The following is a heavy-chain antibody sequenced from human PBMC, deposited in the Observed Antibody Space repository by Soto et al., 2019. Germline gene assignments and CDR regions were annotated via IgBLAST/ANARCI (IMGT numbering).Heavy chain of an antibody. J-gene: IGHJ4*02. CDR1: KLTYSDYA. CDR2: ISGGGDTT. D-gene: IGHD3-9*01. V-gene: IGHV3-23*01. Sequence: EVQVSESGGGLVQPGGSLRLSCAASKLTYSDYAMTWVRQAPGKGLEWVASISGGGDTTYYADSVKGRFAISRDNSKSALDLQMNILRGDDAAIYYCATDPNFYDDIAYFTSRWFDDWGQGTQVTVSS. CDR3: ATDPNFYDDIAYFTSRWFDD.